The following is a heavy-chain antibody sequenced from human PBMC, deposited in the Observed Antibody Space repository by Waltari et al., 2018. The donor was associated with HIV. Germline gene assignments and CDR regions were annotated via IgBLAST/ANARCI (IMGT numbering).Heavy chain of an antibody. CDR3: ARVVEPYGAFDI. D-gene: IGHD4-17*01. CDR2: IIPILGKA. Sequence: QVQLVQSGAEVKKPGSSVKVSCKASGGTFSSYAISWVRQAPGKWLEWLGGIIPILGKANNAQKCQGGGTITADEATSTAYMELSSLRSEDTAVYYCARVVEPYGAFDIWGQGTMVTVSS. J-gene: IGHJ3*02. CDR1: GGTFSSYA. V-gene: IGHV1-69*01.